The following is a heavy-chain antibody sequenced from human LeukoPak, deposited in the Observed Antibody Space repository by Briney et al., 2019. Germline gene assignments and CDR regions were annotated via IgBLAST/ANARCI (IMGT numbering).Heavy chain of an antibody. D-gene: IGHD2-21*01. Sequence: GGSLRLSCVASGVTFSYAWMSWVRQAPGKGLEWVGRIKSKNEGGTTDYAAPVKGRFTIARGDSKTTLYLQMNSLKTEDTAVYYCTTDLDPEFPVDYWGQGTLVTVSS. CDR1: GVTFSYAW. CDR2: IKSKNEGGTT. V-gene: IGHV3-15*01. CDR3: TTDLDPEFPVDY. J-gene: IGHJ4*02.